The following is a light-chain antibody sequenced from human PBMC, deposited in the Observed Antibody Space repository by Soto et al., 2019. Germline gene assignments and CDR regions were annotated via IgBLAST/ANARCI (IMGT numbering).Light chain of an antibody. Sequence: QAVVTQPASVSGSAGQSITISCSGTMRDVGAYNLVSWYQQHPGTAPKLIIYEVRNRPSGISSRFSGSRSGNTASLTISGLQSEDEGDYYCSAYIARSTLVFGGGTKLTVL. J-gene: IGLJ3*02. CDR3: SAYIARSTLV. CDR2: EVR. CDR1: MRDVGAYNL. V-gene: IGLV2-14*01.